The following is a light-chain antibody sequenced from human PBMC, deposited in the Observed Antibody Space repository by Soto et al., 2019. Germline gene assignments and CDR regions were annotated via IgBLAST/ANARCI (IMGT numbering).Light chain of an antibody. CDR2: GAS. J-gene: IGKJ2*01. CDR1: QSVSSSY. Sequence: EIVLTQSPGTLSLSPGERATLSCRASQSVSSSYLAWYQQKPGQAPRLLIYGASSRATGIPDRFSGSGSGTDFTRTISRLEPEDFAVYYCQRYGSSPRTFGQGTKLEIK. CDR3: QRYGSSPRT. V-gene: IGKV3-20*01.